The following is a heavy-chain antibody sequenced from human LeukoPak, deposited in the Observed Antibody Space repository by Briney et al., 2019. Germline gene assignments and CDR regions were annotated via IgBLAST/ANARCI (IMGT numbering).Heavy chain of an antibody. D-gene: IGHD2-2*01. J-gene: IGHJ4*02. V-gene: IGHV3-23*01. CDR2: ISGSGGST. CDR1: GFTFKNYG. CDR3: AKESLRVVPSATFDY. Sequence: PGGSLTLSCATSGFTFKNYGMHWVRQAPGEGLEWVSAISGSGGSTYCADSVKGRFTISRDNSKNTLYLQMHSLRAEDTAVYYCAKESLRVVPSATFDYWGQGTLVTVSS.